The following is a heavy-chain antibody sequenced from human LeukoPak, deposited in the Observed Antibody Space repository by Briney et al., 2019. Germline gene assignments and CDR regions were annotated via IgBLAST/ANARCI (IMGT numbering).Heavy chain of an antibody. CDR3: ATPRGYSYGYVPYYFDY. V-gene: IGHV4-59*12. D-gene: IGHD5-18*01. CDR2: YYSASP. Sequence: YYSASPYYNPSLKSRVTISVDTTKNQYSLKLSAVTAADTAVYYCATPRGYSYGYVPYYFDYWGQGTLVTVSS. J-gene: IGHJ4*02.